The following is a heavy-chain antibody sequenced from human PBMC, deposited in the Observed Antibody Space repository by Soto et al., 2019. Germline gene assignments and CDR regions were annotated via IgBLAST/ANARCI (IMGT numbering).Heavy chain of an antibody. V-gene: IGHV1-3*01. CDR1: GYTFTSYA. CDR3: ARGIWGGSPVNYYYYYGMDV. D-gene: IGHD1-26*01. J-gene: IGHJ6*02. Sequence: ASVKVSCKASGYTFTSYAMHWVRQAPGQRLEWMGWINAGNGNTKYSQKFQGRVTITADKSTSTAYMELSSLRSEDTAVYYCARGIWGGSPVNYYYYYGMDVWGQGTTVTVSS. CDR2: INAGNGNT.